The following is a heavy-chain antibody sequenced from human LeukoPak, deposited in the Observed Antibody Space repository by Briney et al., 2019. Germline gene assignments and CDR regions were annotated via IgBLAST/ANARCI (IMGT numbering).Heavy chain of an antibody. CDR1: GGSISTNY. V-gene: IGHV4-59*01. CDR2: IYYSGST. CDR3: ARHWGNAAGTRKYYFDY. D-gene: IGHD6-13*01. Sequence: SETLSLTCTVSGGSISTNYWSWIRQPPGKGLEWIGYIYYSGSTNYNPSLKSRVTISVDTSKNQFSLKLSSVTAADAAVYYCARHWGNAAGTRKYYFDYWGQGTLVTVSS. J-gene: IGHJ4*02.